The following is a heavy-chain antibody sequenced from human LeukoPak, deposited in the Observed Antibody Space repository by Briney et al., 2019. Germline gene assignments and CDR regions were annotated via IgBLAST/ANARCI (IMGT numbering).Heavy chain of an antibody. CDR2: ISAYNGNT. CDR1: GYTFTSYG. CDR3: ARDLLLRPTRKTDFDY. V-gene: IGHV1-18*01. Sequence: ASVKVSCKASGYTFTSYGISWVRQAPGQVLEWMGWISAYNGNTNYAQKLQGRVTMTTDTSTSTAYMELRSLRSDDTAVYYCARDLLLRPTRKTDFDYWGQGTLVTVSS. J-gene: IGHJ4*02.